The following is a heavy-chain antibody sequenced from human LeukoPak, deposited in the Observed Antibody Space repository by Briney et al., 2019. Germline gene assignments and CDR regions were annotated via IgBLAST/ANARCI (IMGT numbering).Heavy chain of an antibody. Sequence: SETLSLTCTVSGGSISSGGYYWSWIRQHPGKGLEWIGYIYYSGSTYYNPSLRSRVTISVDTSKNQSSLKLSSVTAADTAVYYCARGVIPAVHLDVWGKGTTVTVSS. D-gene: IGHD2-2*01. CDR1: GGSISSGGYY. CDR2: IYYSGST. V-gene: IGHV4-31*03. J-gene: IGHJ6*04. CDR3: ARGVIPAVHLDV.